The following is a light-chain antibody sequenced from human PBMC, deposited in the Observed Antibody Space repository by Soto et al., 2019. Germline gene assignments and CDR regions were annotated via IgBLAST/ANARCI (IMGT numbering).Light chain of an antibody. CDR3: RHYVSSRT. V-gene: IGKV3-20*01. CDR1: QSVCTFY. J-gene: IGKJ1*01. CDR2: DAF. Sequence: QYPKTLSLSRGERSTLSCRDSQSVCTFYLAWSQPKPGQAPRVLIYDAFTRATGIPDRFSGSGSGTDFTLTCGRLEPEDCAVYYCRHYVSSRTCGQGTKVEIK.